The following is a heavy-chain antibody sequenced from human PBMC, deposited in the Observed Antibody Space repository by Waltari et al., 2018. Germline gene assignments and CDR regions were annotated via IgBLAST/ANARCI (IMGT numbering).Heavy chain of an antibody. D-gene: IGHD1-26*01. V-gene: IGHV4-38-2*01. CDR1: GYSISSGYY. J-gene: IGHJ3*02. Sequence: QVQLQESGPGLVKPSETLSLTCAVSGYSISSGYYWGWIRQPPGKGLEWIGSIYHSGSTDYNPSLKSRVTISVDTSKNQFSLKLSSVTAADTAVYYCARLVVGAIDAFDIWGQGTMVTVSS. CDR2: IYHSGST. CDR3: ARLVVGAIDAFDI.